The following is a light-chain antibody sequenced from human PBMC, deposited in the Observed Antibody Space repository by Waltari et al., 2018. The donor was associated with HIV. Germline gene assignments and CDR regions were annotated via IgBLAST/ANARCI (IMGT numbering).Light chain of an antibody. CDR1: TSDMSSLNF. J-gene: IGLJ2*01. V-gene: IGLV2-14*01. CDR3: SSYTNSDILL. CDR2: AGS. Sequence: HSALTQPASVSGSPGQSITISCSGPTSDMSSLNFFSWYHQFPGRPPILVIFAGSSRPSGISERFSGSKSGDTASLTIAALRTEDEADYYCSSYTNSDILLFGGGTKLTVL.